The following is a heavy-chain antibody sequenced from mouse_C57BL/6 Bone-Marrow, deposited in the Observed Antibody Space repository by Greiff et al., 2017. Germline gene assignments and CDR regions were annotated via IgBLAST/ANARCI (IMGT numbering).Heavy chain of an antibody. CDR3: ARAGTNYAMDY. J-gene: IGHJ4*01. D-gene: IGHD3-3*01. Sequence: QVQLQQPGAELVKPGASVKLSCKASGYTFTSYWMHWVKQRPGQGLELIGMIHPNSGSTNYNEKFKSKATLTVDKSSSTANMQLSSLTSEDSAVYYCARAGTNYAMDYWGQGTSVTVSS. CDR2: IHPNSGST. V-gene: IGHV1-64*01. CDR1: GYTFTSYW.